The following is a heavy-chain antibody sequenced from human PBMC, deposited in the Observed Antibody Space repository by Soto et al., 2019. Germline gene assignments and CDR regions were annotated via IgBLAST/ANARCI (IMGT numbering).Heavy chain of an antibody. V-gene: IGHV3-64D*06. CDR1: GFTFSSYA. CDR3: VKDRVSIAAAGNFDY. J-gene: IGHJ4*02. D-gene: IGHD6-13*01. CDR2: ISSNGGST. Sequence: GGSLRLSCSASGFTFSSYAMPWVRQAPGKGLEYVSAISSNGGSTYYADSVKGRFTISRDNSKNTLYLQMSSLRAEDTAVYYCVKDRVSIAAAGNFDYWGQGTLVTVSS.